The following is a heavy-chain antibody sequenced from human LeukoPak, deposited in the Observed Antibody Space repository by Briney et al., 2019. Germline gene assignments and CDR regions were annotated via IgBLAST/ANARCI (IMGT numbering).Heavy chain of an antibody. V-gene: IGHV4-34*01. D-gene: IGHD3-22*01. J-gene: IGHJ4*02. CDR2: INHSGST. CDR1: GGSFSGYY. Sequence: SETLSLTCAGYGGSFSGYYWSWIRQPPGKGLEWIGEINHSGSTNYNPSLKSRVTISVDTSKNQFSLKLSSVTAADTAVYYCASRQQLRGSGYSRWGQGTLVTVSS. CDR3: ASRQQLRGSGYSR.